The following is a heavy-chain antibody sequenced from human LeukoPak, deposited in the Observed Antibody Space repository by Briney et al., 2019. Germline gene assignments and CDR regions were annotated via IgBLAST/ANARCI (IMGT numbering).Heavy chain of an antibody. CDR2: MNPNSGNT. D-gene: IGHD4-17*01. J-gene: IGHJ5*02. Sequence: ASVKVSCKASGYTFTSYDINWVRQATGQGLEWMGWMNPNSGNTGYAQKFQGRVTITRNTSISTAYMELSSLRSEDTAAYYCARAPTVTRRSCWFDPWGQGTLVTVSS. CDR3: ARAPTVTRRSCWFDP. V-gene: IGHV1-8*03. CDR1: GYTFTSYD.